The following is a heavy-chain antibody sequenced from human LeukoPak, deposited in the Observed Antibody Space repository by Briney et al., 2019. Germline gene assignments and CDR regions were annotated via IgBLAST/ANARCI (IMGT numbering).Heavy chain of an antibody. D-gene: IGHD6-19*01. CDR2: IRYDGSNK. CDR1: GFTFSSYG. Sequence: GGSLRLSCAASGFTFSSYGMHWVRQAPGKGLEWVAFIRYDGSNKYYADSMKGRFTISRDNSKNTLYLQMNSLRAEDTAVYYCAKDRQWLVRGDAFDIWGQGTMVTVSS. CDR3: AKDRQWLVRGDAFDI. J-gene: IGHJ3*02. V-gene: IGHV3-30*02.